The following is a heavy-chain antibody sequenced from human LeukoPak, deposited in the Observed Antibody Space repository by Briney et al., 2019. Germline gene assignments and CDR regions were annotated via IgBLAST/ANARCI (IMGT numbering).Heavy chain of an antibody. Sequence: SETLSLTCTVSGGSIRSSYYYWGWIRQPPGKGLEWIGEINHSGSTNYNPSLKSRVTISVDTSKNQFSLKLSSVTAADTAVYYCALVVVAATHWVDYWGQGTLVTVSS. V-gene: IGHV4-39*07. CDR3: ALVVVAATHWVDY. CDR2: INHSGST. CDR1: GGSIRSSYYY. D-gene: IGHD2-15*01. J-gene: IGHJ4*02.